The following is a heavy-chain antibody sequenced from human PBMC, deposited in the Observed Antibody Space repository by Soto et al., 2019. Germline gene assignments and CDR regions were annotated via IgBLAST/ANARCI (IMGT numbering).Heavy chain of an antibody. CDR2: IGTAGDT. J-gene: IGHJ4*02. D-gene: IGHD5-12*01. CDR3: ARVGRLRSFEY. Sequence: EVQLVESGGGLVQPGGSLRLSCAASGFTFSSYDMHWVRQATGEGLEWVSRIGTAGDTYYPGSVKGRFTISRENAKNSLYLQMNTLRAGVTAVYYCARVGRLRSFEYWGQGILVTVSS. V-gene: IGHV3-13*04. CDR1: GFTFSSYD.